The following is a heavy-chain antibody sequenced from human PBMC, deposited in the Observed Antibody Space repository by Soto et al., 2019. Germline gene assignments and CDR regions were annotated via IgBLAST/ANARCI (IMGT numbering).Heavy chain of an antibody. CDR1: GYTFSRYG. CDR3: ARGGDLGYNYYYGMDV. V-gene: IGHV1-3*01. J-gene: IGHJ6*02. Sequence: QVQLVQSGAEVKKPGASVKVSRKASGYTFSRYGKHWVRQAPGQRLEWMGWINAGNGNTKYSQKFQGRVTITRDTSANTAYMELSSLRSEDTAVYYCARGGDLGYNYYYGMDVWGQGTTVTVSS. CDR2: INAGNGNT. D-gene: IGHD6-25*01.